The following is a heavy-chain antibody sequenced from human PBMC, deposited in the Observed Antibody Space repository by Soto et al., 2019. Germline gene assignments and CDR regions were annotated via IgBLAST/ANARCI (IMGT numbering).Heavy chain of an antibody. Sequence: GGSLRLSCAASGFTFSSYSMNWVRQAPGKGLEWVSSISSSSSYIYYADSVKGRFTISRDNAKNSLYLQMNSLRAEDTAVYYCARDSVVVVPAAMSDVWGKGTTVTVSS. CDR2: ISSSSSYI. D-gene: IGHD2-2*01. J-gene: IGHJ6*04. V-gene: IGHV3-21*01. CDR3: ARDSVVVVPAAMSDV. CDR1: GFTFSSYS.